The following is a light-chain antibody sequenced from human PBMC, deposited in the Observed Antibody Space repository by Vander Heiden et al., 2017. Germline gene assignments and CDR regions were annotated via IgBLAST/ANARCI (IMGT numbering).Light chain of an antibody. CDR3: LLYYGGAQV. CDR2: STI. CDR1: TGAVTSGHY. V-gene: IGLV7-43*01. Sequence: QTVVTQEPSLTVSPGRTVTLTCASSTGAVTSGHYPSWFQQKPGKAPRPLIYSTINKHSWTPSRFSGSLLGGKAALKLSGVQPEDEAEYYCLLYYGGAQVFGGGTKLTVL. J-gene: IGLJ2*01.